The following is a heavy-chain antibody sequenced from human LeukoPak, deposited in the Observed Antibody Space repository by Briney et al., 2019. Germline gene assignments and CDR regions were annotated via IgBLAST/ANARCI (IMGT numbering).Heavy chain of an antibody. Sequence: ASVKASCKASGYTFTGYYMHWVRQAPGQGLEWMGWINPNSGGTNYAQEFQGRVTMTRDTSISTAYMELSRLRSDDTAVYYCARDLAVGATERFDYWGQGTLVTVSS. CDR1: GYTFTGYY. V-gene: IGHV1-2*02. D-gene: IGHD1-26*01. J-gene: IGHJ4*02. CDR3: ARDLAVGATERFDY. CDR2: INPNSGGT.